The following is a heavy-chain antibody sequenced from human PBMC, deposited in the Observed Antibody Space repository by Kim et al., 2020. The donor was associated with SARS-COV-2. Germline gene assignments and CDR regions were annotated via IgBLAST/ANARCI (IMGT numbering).Heavy chain of an antibody. J-gene: IGHJ4*02. D-gene: IGHD3-10*01. CDR3: ARDGGFGAYYFDY. Sequence: YAQGFTGWFVFSLDTSVSTAYLQFSSLKAEDTAVYYCARDGGFGAYYFDYWGQGTLVTVSS. V-gene: IGHV7-4-1*02.